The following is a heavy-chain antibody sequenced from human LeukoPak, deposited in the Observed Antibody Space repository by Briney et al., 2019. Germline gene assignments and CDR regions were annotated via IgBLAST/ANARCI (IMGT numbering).Heavy chain of an antibody. CDR3: ARKQVPHIVVVPAAVLDYYGMDV. J-gene: IGHJ6*02. CDR2: IYSGGST. Sequence: PGGSLRLSCADSGFTVSSNYMRWVRQAPGKGLEWVSVIYSGGSTHYADSVKGRFTISRDNSKNTLYLQMNSLRDEDTAVYSCARKQVPHIVVVPAAVLDYYGMDVWGQGTTVTVSS. V-gene: IGHV3-66*01. CDR1: GFTVSSNY. D-gene: IGHD2-2*01.